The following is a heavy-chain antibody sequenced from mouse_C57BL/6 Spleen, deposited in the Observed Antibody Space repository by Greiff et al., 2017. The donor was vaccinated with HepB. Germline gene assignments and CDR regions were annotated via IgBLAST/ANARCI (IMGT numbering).Heavy chain of an antibody. CDR2: IYPGSGST. V-gene: IGHV1-55*01. Sequence: QVQLQQPGAELVKPGASVKMSCKASGYTFTSYWITWVKQRPGQGLEWIGDIYPGSGSTNYNEKFKSKATLTVDTSSSTAYMQLSSLTAEDSAVYYCARRGYDYDGGHWGQGTTLTVSS. D-gene: IGHD2-4*01. CDR1: GYTFTSYW. CDR3: ARRGYDYDGGH. J-gene: IGHJ2*01.